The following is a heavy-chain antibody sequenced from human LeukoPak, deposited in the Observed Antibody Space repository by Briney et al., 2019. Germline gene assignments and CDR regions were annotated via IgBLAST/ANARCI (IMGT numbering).Heavy chain of an antibody. D-gene: IGHD6-6*01. CDR1: GGSTSSYY. CDR2: IYYSGST. V-gene: IGHV4-59*01. J-gene: IGHJ4*02. CDR3: ARVEEQLVR. Sequence: SETLSLTCTVSGGSTSSYYWSWIRQPPGKGLEWIGYIYYSGSTNYNPSLKSRVTISVDTSKNQFSLKLSSVTAADTAVYYCARVEEQLVRWGQGTLVTVSS.